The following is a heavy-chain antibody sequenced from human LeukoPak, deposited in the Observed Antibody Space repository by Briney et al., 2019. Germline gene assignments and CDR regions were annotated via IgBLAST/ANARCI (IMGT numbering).Heavy chain of an antibody. CDR2: ILASGSPT. CDR3: AKDLRPDGVDNFDH. D-gene: IGHD2-8*01. J-gene: IGHJ4*02. CDR1: GFNFNSYT. Sequence: GGSLRLSCAASGFNFNSYTMNWVRQAPGKGLQWVANILASGSPTYYADSVKGRFIISRDNSKNTVYLQMNSLRVEDAAIYYCAKDLRPDGVDNFDHWGQGILVTVSS. V-gene: IGHV3-23*01.